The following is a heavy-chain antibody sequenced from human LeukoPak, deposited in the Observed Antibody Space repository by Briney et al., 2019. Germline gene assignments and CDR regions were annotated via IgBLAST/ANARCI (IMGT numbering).Heavy chain of an antibody. V-gene: IGHV4-59*01. J-gene: IGHJ3*02. CDR2: IYYSGST. Sequence: PSETLSLTCTASGGSISGYYWSWIRQPPGKGLEWIGYIYYSGSTSYNPSLKSRVTISVDTSKNQFSLKLSSVTAADTAVYYCAREGARWEPSFSAFDIWGQGTMVTVSS. CDR3: AREGARWEPSFSAFDI. D-gene: IGHD1-26*01. CDR1: GGSISGYY.